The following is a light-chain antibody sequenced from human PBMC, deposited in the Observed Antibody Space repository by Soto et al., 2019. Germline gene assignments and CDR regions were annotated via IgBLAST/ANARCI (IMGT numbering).Light chain of an antibody. V-gene: IGKV3-20*01. J-gene: IGKJ1*01. CDR3: QQYGSSPRT. Sequence: EIVLTQSPGTLSLSPGERATLSCRASQSVSSSYLAWYQQKPGQAPRPLIYGASSRATGIPDRFSGSGSGRDFTLTISRLEPADFAVYYCQQYGSSPRTFGQGTKVEIK. CDR1: QSVSSSY. CDR2: GAS.